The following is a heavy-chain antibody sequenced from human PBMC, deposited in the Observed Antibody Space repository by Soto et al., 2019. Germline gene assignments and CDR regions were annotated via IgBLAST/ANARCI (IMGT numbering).Heavy chain of an antibody. V-gene: IGHV3-23*01. CDR2: ISGSGGST. CDR3: AKNQGVELVPLATVDWFDP. J-gene: IGHJ5*02. D-gene: IGHD1-26*01. CDR1: GFTFSSYA. Sequence: GGSLRLSCAASGFTFSSYAMSWVRQAPGKGLEWVPAISGSGGSTYYADSVKGRFTISRDNSKSTVYLELNNLSAEDTAVYHCAKNQGVELVPLATVDWFDPWGQGSVVTV.